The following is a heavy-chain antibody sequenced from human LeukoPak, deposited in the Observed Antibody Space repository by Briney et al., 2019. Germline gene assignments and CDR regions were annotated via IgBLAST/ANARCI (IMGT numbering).Heavy chain of an antibody. CDR1: GGSFSGYY. J-gene: IGHJ4*02. CDR2: INHSGST. Sequence: TSETLSLTCAVYGGSFSGYYWSWIRQPPGKGLEWIGEINHSGSTNYNPSLKSRVTISVDTSKNQFSLKLSSVTAADTAVYYCARGCSGGSCYSGLDYWGQGTLVTVSS. CDR3: ARGCSGGSCYSGLDY. V-gene: IGHV4-34*01. D-gene: IGHD2-15*01.